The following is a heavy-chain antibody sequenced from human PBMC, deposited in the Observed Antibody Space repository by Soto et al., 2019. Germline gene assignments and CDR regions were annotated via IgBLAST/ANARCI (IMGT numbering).Heavy chain of an antibody. V-gene: IGHV1-46*01. D-gene: IGHD3-9*01. J-gene: IGHJ4*02. CDR2: INPSGGST. CDR3: ARADARLLPYFDWLLQTTPTFDY. CDR1: GYTFTSYY. Sequence: ASVKVSCKASGYTFTSYYMHWVRQAPGQGLEWMGIINPSGGSTSYAQKFQGRVTMTRDTSTSTVYMELSSLRSEDTAVYYCARADARLLPYFDWLLQTTPTFDYWGQG.